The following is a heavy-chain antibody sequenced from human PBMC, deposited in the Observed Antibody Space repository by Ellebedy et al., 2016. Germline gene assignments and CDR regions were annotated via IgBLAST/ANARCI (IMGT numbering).Heavy chain of an antibody. J-gene: IGHJ5*02. CDR1: GFTFSTSV. Sequence: GESLKISCAASGFTFSTSVVHWVRQAPGKGLEWISTISYDGTRKYYADSVKGRFTISRDNSKNTQYLQMDSLRGEDTAVYSCVKESDTTDVRGRLDLWGQGTLVIVSS. V-gene: IGHV3-30*04. CDR2: ISYDGTRK. D-gene: IGHD1-1*01. CDR3: VKESDTTDVRGRLDL.